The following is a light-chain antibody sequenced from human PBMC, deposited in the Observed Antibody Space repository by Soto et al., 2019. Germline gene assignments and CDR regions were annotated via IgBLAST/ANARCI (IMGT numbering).Light chain of an antibody. CDR3: QQATTFPIT. CDR1: QSLSSW. Sequence: DIQMTQSPSSVSASVGDRVTITCRASQSLSSWLAWYQQKPGKAPKLLIYAASSLQSGVPSRFSGSGSGSDFNFTISSLQPADFATYYCQQATTFPITFGPGTKVDVK. CDR2: AAS. J-gene: IGKJ3*01. V-gene: IGKV1-12*01.